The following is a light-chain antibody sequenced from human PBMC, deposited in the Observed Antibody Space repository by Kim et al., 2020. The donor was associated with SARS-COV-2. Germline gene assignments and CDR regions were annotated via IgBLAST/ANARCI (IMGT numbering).Light chain of an antibody. CDR2: RDI. CDR1: NIGSKN. Sequence: VALGQTARITCGRDNIGSKNVPWYQQKPCQAPVLVIYRDINRPSGIPERFSGSNSGNTATLTINGAQAGDEAEYSCQVWDSTTGGVFGGGTKLTVL. CDR3: QVWDSTTGGV. V-gene: IGLV3-9*01. J-gene: IGLJ3*02.